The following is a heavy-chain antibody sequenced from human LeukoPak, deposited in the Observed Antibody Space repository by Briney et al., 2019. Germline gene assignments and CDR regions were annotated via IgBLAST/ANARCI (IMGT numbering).Heavy chain of an antibody. J-gene: IGHJ6*02. CDR1: GFTFSSYA. CDR2: IRGSGGTT. V-gene: IGHV3-23*01. CDR3: ARERGFNGYYYYDMDV. Sequence: GGSLRLSCAASGFTFSSYAMSWVRQAPGKGLEWVSAIRGSGGTTYYADSVKGRFTISRDNSKNTLYLQMNSLRAEDTAVYYCARERGFNGYYYYDMDVWGQGTTVTVSS.